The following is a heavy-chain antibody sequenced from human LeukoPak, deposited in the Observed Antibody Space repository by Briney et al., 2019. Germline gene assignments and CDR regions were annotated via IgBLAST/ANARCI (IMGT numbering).Heavy chain of an antibody. Sequence: GGSLRLSCAASGFSFRIYWMGWVRQAPGKGREWVANTKPDGSAEYCADSVRGRFTASRDNANNLLYLQMNRLRAEDTAVYHCARDGGLHTNFDYWGQGTLLTVSS. CDR3: ARDGGLHTNFDY. CDR1: GFSFRIYW. CDR2: TKPDGSAE. V-gene: IGHV3-7*01. D-gene: IGHD2-15*01. J-gene: IGHJ4*02.